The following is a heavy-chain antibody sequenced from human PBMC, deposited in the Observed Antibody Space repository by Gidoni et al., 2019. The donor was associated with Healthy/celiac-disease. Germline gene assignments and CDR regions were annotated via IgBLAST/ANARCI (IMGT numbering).Heavy chain of an antibody. CDR1: GGTFSSYT. CDR2: IIPILGIA. D-gene: IGHD1-26*01. V-gene: IGHV1-69*02. CDR3: AGPISGSYHH. Sequence: QVQLVQSGAEVKKPVSSVKVSCKASGGTFSSYTISWVRQAPGQGLEWMGRIIPILGIANYAQKFQGRVTITADKSTSTAYMELSSLRSEDTAVYYCAGPISGSYHHWGQGTLVTVSS. J-gene: IGHJ4*02.